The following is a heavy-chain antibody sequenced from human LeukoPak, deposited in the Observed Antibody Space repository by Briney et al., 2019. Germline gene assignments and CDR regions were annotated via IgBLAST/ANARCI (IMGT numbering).Heavy chain of an antibody. D-gene: IGHD3-22*01. CDR2: INAGNGNT. V-gene: IGHV1-3*01. Sequence: ASVKVSCKASGYTFTSYAMHWVRQAPGQRLEWMGWINAGNGNTKYSQKFQGRVTITRDTSASTAYMELSSLRSEDTAVYYCATSPLYYYDSSGYYSDAFDIWGQGTMATVSS. J-gene: IGHJ3*02. CDR3: ATSPLYYYDSSGYYSDAFDI. CDR1: GYTFTSYA.